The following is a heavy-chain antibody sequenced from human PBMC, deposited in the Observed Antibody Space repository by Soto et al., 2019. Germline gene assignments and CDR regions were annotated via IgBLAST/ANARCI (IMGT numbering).Heavy chain of an antibody. CDR1: GFTFSDYY. Sequence: GGSLRLSCAASGFTFSDYYMSWIRQAPGKGLEWVSYISSSSSYKNYADSVKGRFTISRDNAKNSLYLQMNSLRAEDTAVYYCARSRLGEDVWFDPWGQGTLVTVSS. V-gene: IGHV3-11*06. CDR2: ISSSSSYK. D-gene: IGHD3-10*01. CDR3: ARSRLGEDVWFDP. J-gene: IGHJ5*02.